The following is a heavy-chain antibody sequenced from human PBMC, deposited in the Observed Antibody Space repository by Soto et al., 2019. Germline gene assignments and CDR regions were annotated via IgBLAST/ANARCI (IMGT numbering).Heavy chain of an antibody. J-gene: IGHJ4*02. CDR3: ARDVAVAGTSVYFDY. D-gene: IGHD6-19*01. CDR2: IYSGGST. CDR1: GFTVSSNY. V-gene: IGHV3-66*01. Sequence: EVQLVESGGGLVQPGGSLRLSCAASGFTVSSNYMSWVRQAPGKGLEWVSVIYSGGSTYYADSVKGRFTISRDNSKNTLYLQMNSLRAEDTAVYYCARDVAVAGTSVYFDYWGQGTLVTVSS.